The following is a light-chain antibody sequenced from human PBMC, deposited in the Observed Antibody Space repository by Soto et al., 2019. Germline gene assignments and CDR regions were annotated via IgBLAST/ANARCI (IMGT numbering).Light chain of an antibody. CDR3: QQYNSYTT. V-gene: IGKV1-39*01. J-gene: IGKJ2*01. Sequence: DIQMTQSPSSLSASVGDRVTITCRASQSINSHLNWYQQKPGKPPKLLIHTTSSLQSGVPSRFSGSGAGTDFTLTISTLQPEDFATYYCQQYNSYTTFGQGTKLEIK. CDR1: QSINSH. CDR2: TTS.